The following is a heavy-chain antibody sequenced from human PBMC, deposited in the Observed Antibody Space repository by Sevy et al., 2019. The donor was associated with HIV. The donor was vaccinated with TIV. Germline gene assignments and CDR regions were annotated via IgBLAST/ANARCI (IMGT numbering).Heavy chain of an antibody. CDR3: ARVPTYYYGSATYFDH. CDR1: GYAFMSYG. CDR2: IGVYNGNA. V-gene: IGHV1-18*01. D-gene: IGHD3-10*01. J-gene: IGHJ4*02. Sequence: ASVKVSCKTSGYAFMSYGVTWVRQAPGQGLEWMGWIGVYNGNANSAQKFRDRVTMTTDTSTSTAHMELTNLRSDDTAVYYCARVPTYYYGSATYFDHWGQETLVTVSS.